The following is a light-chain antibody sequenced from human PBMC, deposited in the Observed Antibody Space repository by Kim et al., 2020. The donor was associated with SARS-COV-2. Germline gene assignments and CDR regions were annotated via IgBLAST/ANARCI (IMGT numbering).Light chain of an antibody. CDR2: AAS. Sequence: AYPGDRVTISRRASQGISSYLALYQQKPGKAPKLLIYAASTLQSGVPSRFSGSGSGTDFTLTISCLQSEELATYYCQQYYSYPPAFGQGTKVDIK. CDR1: QGISSY. J-gene: IGKJ1*01. V-gene: IGKV1-8*01. CDR3: QQYYSYPPA.